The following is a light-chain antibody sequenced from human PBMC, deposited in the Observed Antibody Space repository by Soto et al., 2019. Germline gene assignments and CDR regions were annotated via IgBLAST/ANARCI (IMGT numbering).Light chain of an antibody. V-gene: IGLV2-14*03. CDR2: DVS. CDR1: SSDIGDYNY. Sequence: QSALTQPASPSGSPGQSITISCTGTSSDIGDYNYVSWYQQHPGKAPKLMIFDVSYRPSGISDRFSGSKSGNTASLTISGLQPDDEADYYCSSYGASSTLFGGGTKVTVL. CDR3: SSYGASSTL. J-gene: IGLJ3*02.